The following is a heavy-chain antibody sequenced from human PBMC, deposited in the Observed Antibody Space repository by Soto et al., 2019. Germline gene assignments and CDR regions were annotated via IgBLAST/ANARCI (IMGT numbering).Heavy chain of an antibody. D-gene: IGHD3-10*01. Sequence: ASVKASCNISGDTLTEFSIHWVRQSPEKGREWMGVFDPEGGEALYAQKWHGRVTVTEDTVTDTAYMELRGLKYDDTAVYYCATPTKLRGAMITNINFDFSGQGTPVTVSS. V-gene: IGHV1-24*01. J-gene: IGHJ4*02. CDR3: ATPTKLRGAMITNINFDF. CDR1: GDTLTEFS. CDR2: FDPEGGEA.